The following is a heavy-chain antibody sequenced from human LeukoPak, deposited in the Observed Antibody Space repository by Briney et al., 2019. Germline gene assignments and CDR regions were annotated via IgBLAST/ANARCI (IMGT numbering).Heavy chain of an antibody. J-gene: IGHJ4*02. CDR2: IYTSGST. CDR3: ARGNGDYSYYFDY. D-gene: IGHD4-17*01. CDR1: GGSISSYY. V-gene: IGHV4-4*08. Sequence: SETLSLTCTVSGGSISSYYWSWIRQPPGKGLEWIGRIYTSGSTNYNPSLKSRVTISVDTSKNQFSLKLSSVTAADTAVYYCARGNGDYSYYFDYWGQGTLVTVSS.